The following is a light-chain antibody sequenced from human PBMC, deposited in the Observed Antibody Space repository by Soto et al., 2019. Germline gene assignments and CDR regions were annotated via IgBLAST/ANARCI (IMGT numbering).Light chain of an antibody. CDR1: SSNIVAGYN. CDR2: GNS. CDR3: QSYDSSLSGSV. J-gene: IGLJ3*02. V-gene: IGLV1-40*01. Sequence: QSVLTPPPSVSGAPGQRVTISCTGSSSNIVAGYNVHWYQQLPGTAPKLLIYGNSNRPSGVPYRFSGSKSGTSASLAITGLQADDEADYYCQSYDSSLSGSVFGGGTKLTVL.